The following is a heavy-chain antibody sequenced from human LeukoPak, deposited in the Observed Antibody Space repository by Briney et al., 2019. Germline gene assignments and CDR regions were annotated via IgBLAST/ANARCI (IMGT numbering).Heavy chain of an antibody. CDR2: IYYSGST. CDR3: ARDDGYSYGFSGPGGWFDP. CDR1: GGSISSGDYY. Sequence: SETLSLTCTVSGGSISSGDYYWSWIRQPPGKGLEWIAYIYYSGSTNYNPSLKSRVTISVDTSKNQFSLKLSSVTAADTAVYYCARDDGYSYGFSGPGGWFDPWGQGTLVTVSS. D-gene: IGHD5-18*01. V-gene: IGHV4-61*08. J-gene: IGHJ5*02.